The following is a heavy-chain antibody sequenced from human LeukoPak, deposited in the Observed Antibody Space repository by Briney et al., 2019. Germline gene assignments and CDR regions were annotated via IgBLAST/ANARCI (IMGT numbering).Heavy chain of an antibody. J-gene: IGHJ5*02. Sequence: GGSLRLSCAASGFTFSYYGMHWVCQAPGKGLEWVAVIWSDGSNKYCADSVKGRFTISRDNSKNTLYLQMNSLRAEDTAVYYCARDSLGTSSGWFDPWGQGTLVTVSS. CDR2: IWSDGSNK. D-gene: IGHD6-19*01. V-gene: IGHV3-33*01. CDR1: GFTFSYYG. CDR3: ARDSLGTSSGWFDP.